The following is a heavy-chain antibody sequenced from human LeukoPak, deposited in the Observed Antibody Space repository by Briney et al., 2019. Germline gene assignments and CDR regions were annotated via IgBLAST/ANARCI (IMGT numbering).Heavy chain of an antibody. Sequence: PGRSLRLSCAASGFTFSSYGMHWVRQAPGKGLEWVAVIWYDGSNKYYADSVKGRFTISRDNSKNTLYLQMNSLRAEDTAVYYCARGTGIAVAGTEVYYYGMDIWGKGTTVTVSS. CDR1: GFTFSSYG. D-gene: IGHD6-19*01. V-gene: IGHV3-33*01. CDR2: IWYDGSNK. CDR3: ARGTGIAVAGTEVYYYGMDI. J-gene: IGHJ6*04.